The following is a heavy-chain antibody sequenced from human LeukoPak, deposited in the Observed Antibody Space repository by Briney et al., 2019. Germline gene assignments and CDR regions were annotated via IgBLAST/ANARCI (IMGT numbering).Heavy chain of an antibody. J-gene: IGHJ4*02. D-gene: IGHD6-19*01. V-gene: IGHV4-34*01. CDR1: GGSFSGYY. CDR3: ARLAVAGTVFDY. CDR2: INHSGST. Sequence: PSETLSLTCAVYGGSFSGYYWSWIRQPPGKGLEWIGEINHSGSTNYNPSLKSRVTISVDTSKNQFSLKLSSVTAADTAVYYCARLAVAGTVFDYWGQGTLVTVSS.